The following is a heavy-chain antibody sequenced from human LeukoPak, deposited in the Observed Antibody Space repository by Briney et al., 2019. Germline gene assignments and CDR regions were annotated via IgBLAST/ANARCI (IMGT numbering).Heavy chain of an antibody. J-gene: IGHJ4*02. Sequence: PGGSLRLSCAASGFTFSDYGMIWVRQAPGKGLEWVSYITRSSALHYADSVKGRFTISRDNAKNSLFLQMSSLRDEDTAVYYCARDGHYTIYELRFDYWGQGALVTVSS. V-gene: IGHV3-48*02. D-gene: IGHD5/OR15-5a*01. CDR1: GFTFSDYG. CDR3: ARDGHYTIYELRFDY. CDR2: ITRSSAL.